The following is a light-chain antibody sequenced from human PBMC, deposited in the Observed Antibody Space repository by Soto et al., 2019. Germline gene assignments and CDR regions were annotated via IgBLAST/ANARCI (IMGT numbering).Light chain of an antibody. CDR2: AAS. CDR3: QQYADWPKT. CDR1: QSVSDR. V-gene: IGKV3-15*01. Sequence: EIVLTQSPATLSLSPGERATLSCRASQSVSDRVVWYQQKSGQAPSLLIYAASTRAAGVPARFSGSGSGTEFTLTISSLQSEDFAVYFCQQYADWPKTFGQGTKV. J-gene: IGKJ1*01.